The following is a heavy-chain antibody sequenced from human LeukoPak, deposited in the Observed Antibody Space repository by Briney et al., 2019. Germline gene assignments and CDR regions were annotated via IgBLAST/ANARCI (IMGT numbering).Heavy chain of an antibody. J-gene: IGHJ4*02. CDR3: ASGIAVAGAY. D-gene: IGHD6-19*01. V-gene: IGHV3-48*04. Sequence: GGSLRLSCAASGFTFSSYSMNWARQAPGKGLEWVSYISSGSGTIHYADSVKGRFTISRDNAKNSLYLQMNSLRAEDTAVYYCASGIAVAGAYWGQGTLVTVSS. CDR2: ISSGSGTI. CDR1: GFTFSSYS.